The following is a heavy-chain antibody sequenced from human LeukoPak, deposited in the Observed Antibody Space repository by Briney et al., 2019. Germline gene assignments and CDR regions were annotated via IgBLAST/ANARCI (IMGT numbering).Heavy chain of an antibody. CDR3: ASPQLYSSSFFPYT. D-gene: IGHD6-6*01. Sequence: WASVKVSCKASGYTFTSYAMNWVRQAPGQGLEWMGGIIPIFGTANYAQKFQGRVTITADESTSTAYMELSSLRSEDTAVYYCASPQLYSSSFFPYTWGQGTLVTVSS. CDR2: IIPIFGTA. CDR1: GYTFTSYA. J-gene: IGHJ4*02. V-gene: IGHV1-69*13.